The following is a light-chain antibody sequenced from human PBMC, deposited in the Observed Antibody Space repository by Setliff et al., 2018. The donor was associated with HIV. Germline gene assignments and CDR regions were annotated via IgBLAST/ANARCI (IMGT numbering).Light chain of an antibody. CDR3: CSFAGSSTSV. Sequence: QSALTQPASVSGSPGQSITISCTGTSRDVGSYNLVSWYQQNPGKAPKPIIYEGNKRPSGVSTRFSGSKSGNTASLTISGLQAEDEADYYCCSFAGSSTSVFGTGTKVTVL. CDR2: EGN. J-gene: IGLJ1*01. CDR1: SRDVGSYNL. V-gene: IGLV2-23*01.